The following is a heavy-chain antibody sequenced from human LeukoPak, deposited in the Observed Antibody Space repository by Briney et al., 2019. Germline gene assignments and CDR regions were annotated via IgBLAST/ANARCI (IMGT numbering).Heavy chain of an antibody. J-gene: IGHJ6*03. V-gene: IGHV3-30*04. D-gene: IGHD5-12*01. Sequence: PGGSLRLSCAASGFTFSSYAMHWVRQAPGKGLEWVAVISYDGSNKYYADSVKGRFTISRDNSKNTLYLQMNSLRAEDTAVYYCARDSVPLHIVATIFVETYYMDVWGKGTTVTFSS. CDR1: GFTFSSYA. CDR3: ARDSVPLHIVATIFVETYYMDV. CDR2: ISYDGSNK.